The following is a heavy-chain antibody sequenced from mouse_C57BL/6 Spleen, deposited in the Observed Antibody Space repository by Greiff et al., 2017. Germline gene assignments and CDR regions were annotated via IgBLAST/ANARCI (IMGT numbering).Heavy chain of an antibody. D-gene: IGHD2-4*01. V-gene: IGHV1-18*01. CDR1: GYTFTDYN. CDR2: INPNNGGT. J-gene: IGHJ2*01. CDR3: ARRRIYYDSYYFDY. Sequence: VQLKESGPELVKPGASVKIPCKASGYTFTDYNMDWVKQSHGKSLEWIGDINPNNGGTIYNQKFKGKATLTVDKSSSTAYMELRSLTSEDTAVYYCARRRIYYDSYYFDYWGQGTTLTVSS.